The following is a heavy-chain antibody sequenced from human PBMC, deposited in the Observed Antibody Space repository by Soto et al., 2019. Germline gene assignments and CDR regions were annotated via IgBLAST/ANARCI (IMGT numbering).Heavy chain of an antibody. D-gene: IGHD2-2*01. V-gene: IGHV3-21*01. CDR2: ISSSSSYI. CDR1: GFTFSSYS. Sequence: GGSLRLACAASGFTFSSYSMNWVRQAPGKGLEWVSSISSSSSYIYYADSVKGRFTISRDNAKNSLYLQMNSLRAEDTAVYYCARVGGGYQLLHAFDIWGQGTMVTVSS. J-gene: IGHJ3*02. CDR3: ARVGGGYQLLHAFDI.